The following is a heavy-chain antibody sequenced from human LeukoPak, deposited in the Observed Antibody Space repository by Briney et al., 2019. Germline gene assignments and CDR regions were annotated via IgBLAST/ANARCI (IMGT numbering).Heavy chain of an antibody. J-gene: IGHJ4*02. CDR1: GFTFSSYA. V-gene: IGHV3-30-3*01. CDR2: ISYDGSNK. CDR3: AKELRTSMIVVGSDY. D-gene: IGHD3-22*01. Sequence: GRSLRLSCAASGFTFSSYAMHWVRQAPGKGLEWVAVISYDGSNKYYADSVKGRFSISRDNSKNTLYLQMNSLRAEDTAVYYCAKELRTSMIVVGSDYWGQGTLVTVSS.